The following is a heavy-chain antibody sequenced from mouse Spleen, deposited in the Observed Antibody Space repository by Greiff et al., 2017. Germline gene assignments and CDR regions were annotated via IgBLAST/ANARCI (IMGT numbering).Heavy chain of an antibody. V-gene: IGHV1-15*01. CDR3: TRRVLRGY. CDR1: GYTFTDYE. J-gene: IGHJ2*01. Sequence: QVHVKQSGAELVRPGASVTLSCKASGYTFTDYEMHWVKQTPVHGLEWIGAIDPETGGTAYNQKFKGKAILTADKSSSTAYMELRSLTSEDSAVYYCTRRVLRGYWGQGTTLTVSS. D-gene: IGHD1-1*01. CDR2: IDPETGGT.